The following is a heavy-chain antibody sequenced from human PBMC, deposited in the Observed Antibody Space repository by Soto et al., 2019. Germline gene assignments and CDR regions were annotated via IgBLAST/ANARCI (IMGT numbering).Heavy chain of an antibody. V-gene: IGHV3-48*03. Sequence: EVQLLESGGGLVQPGGSLRLSCGVSGFTFNDFEMNWVRQAPGKGLEWLAYIDGSGTTKKYADSVRGRFTISRDNPNNSLFPQLSSLSAAETAMYYCASGFGRFNYWGQGTVVSVSS. CDR3: ASGFGRFNY. CDR2: IDGSGTTK. D-gene: IGHD3-10*01. J-gene: IGHJ4*02. CDR1: GFTFNDFE.